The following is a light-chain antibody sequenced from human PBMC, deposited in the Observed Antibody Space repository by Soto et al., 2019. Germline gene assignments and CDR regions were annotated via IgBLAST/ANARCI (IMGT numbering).Light chain of an antibody. Sequence: EKVMTQSPATLSVSPGERATLSCRASQSVSSSLAWYQQKPGQAPRLLIYGASTRATGIPARFSGSGSGTEFTLTISSLQSEDFAVYYCQQYNTWPWTFGQGTKVEIK. J-gene: IGKJ1*01. V-gene: IGKV3-15*01. CDR2: GAS. CDR1: QSVSSS. CDR3: QQYNTWPWT.